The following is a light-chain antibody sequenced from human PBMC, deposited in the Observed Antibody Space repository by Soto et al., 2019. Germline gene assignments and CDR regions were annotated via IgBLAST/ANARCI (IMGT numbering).Light chain of an antibody. CDR1: SSNIGSNT. V-gene: IGLV1-44*01. Sequence: QAVVTQAPSASGTPGQRVTISCSGSSSNIGSNTVSWYQQVPGTAPKLLIYSNDQWPSGVPDRFSGSKSGTSASLAIGGLQSEDEADYYCAAWDDSLNGWVFGGGTKLTVL. CDR3: AAWDDSLNGWV. J-gene: IGLJ3*02. CDR2: SND.